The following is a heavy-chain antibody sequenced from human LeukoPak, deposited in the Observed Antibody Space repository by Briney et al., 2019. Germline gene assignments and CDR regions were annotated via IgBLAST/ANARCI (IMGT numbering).Heavy chain of an antibody. CDR3: ARGKWLVRLGY. J-gene: IGHJ4*02. Sequence: NPSETLSLTCAVYGGSFSGYYWSWIRQPPGKGLEWIGEINHSGSTNYNPSLKSRVTISVDTSKNQFSLKLSPVTAADTAVYYCARGKWLVRLGYWGQGTLVTVSS. CDR2: INHSGST. CDR1: GGSFSGYY. V-gene: IGHV4-34*01. D-gene: IGHD6-19*01.